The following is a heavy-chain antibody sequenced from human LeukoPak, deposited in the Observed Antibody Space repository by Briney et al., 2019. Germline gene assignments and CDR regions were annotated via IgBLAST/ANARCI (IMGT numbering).Heavy chain of an antibody. CDR3: AHLDYGDFISKAHAFDI. V-gene: IGHV2-5*02. CDR2: IYWDDDK. Sequence: SGPTLVKPTQTLTLTCTFSGFSLNTAGVGVGWLRRPPGKALEWLALIYWDDDKRYSPSLNSRLTITKDTSKSQVVLTMTNMDPVDTATYYCAHLDYGDFISKAHAFDIWGQGTMVTVSS. CDR1: GFSLNTAGVG. J-gene: IGHJ3*02. D-gene: IGHD4-17*01.